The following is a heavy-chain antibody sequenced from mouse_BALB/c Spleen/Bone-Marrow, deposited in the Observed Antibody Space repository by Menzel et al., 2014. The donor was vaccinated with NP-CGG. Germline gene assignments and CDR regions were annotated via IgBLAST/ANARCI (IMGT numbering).Heavy chain of an antibody. V-gene: IGHV7-3*02. CDR1: GFTFTDYY. J-gene: IGHJ4*01. CDR2: IRNKANGYTT. Sequence: DVMLVESGGGLVQPGGSLRLSCATSGFTFTDYYMSWVRQPPGKALEWLGFIRNKANGYTTEYSASVKGRLTISRDNSQSILYLQMNTLRAEDSATYYCARDDYYAMDYWGQGTSVTVSS. CDR3: ARDDYYAMDY.